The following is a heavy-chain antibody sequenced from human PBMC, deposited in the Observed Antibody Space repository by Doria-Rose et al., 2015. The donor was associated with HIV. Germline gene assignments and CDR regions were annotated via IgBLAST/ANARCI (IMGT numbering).Heavy chain of an antibody. CDR1: GGSFSGYY. CDR2: INHSGNR. V-gene: IGHV4-34*01. D-gene: IGHD6-13*01. Sequence: QVQLQQWDAGLLKPSETLSLTCAVYGGSFSGYYWSWIRQSPGKGLQWIGEINHSGNRNYNPSLNSRVTVPVDTSKTQFSLKLRSVTAADTAVYYCARRPPYSSSWKYWGQGTLVTVSS. J-gene: IGHJ4*02. CDR3: ARRPPYSSSWKY.